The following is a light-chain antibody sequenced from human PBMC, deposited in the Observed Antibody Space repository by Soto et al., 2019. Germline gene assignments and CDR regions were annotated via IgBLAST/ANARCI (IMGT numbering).Light chain of an antibody. Sequence: QSVLIQPASVSGSPGQSITISCTGTSSDVGGSNYVSWYQHHPHRAPKLLIYEVNYRPSGVSNRFSGSKSGNTASLTISGLQAEDEADYYCSSYTSSNTLEVLGVGTKLTVL. CDR2: EVN. J-gene: IGLJ1*01. CDR3: SSYTSSNTLEV. V-gene: IGLV2-14*01. CDR1: SSDVGGSNY.